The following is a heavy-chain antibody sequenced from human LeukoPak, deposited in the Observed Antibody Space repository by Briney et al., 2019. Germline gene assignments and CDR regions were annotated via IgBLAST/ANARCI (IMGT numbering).Heavy chain of an antibody. Sequence: GGSLRLSCAASGFTFSSYEMNWVRQAPGEGLEWVSYISSSGSTIYYADSVKGRFTISRDNAKNSLYLQMNSLRAEDTAVYYCAREMVRGVIITPWFDPWGQGTLVTVSS. D-gene: IGHD3-10*01. V-gene: IGHV3-48*03. CDR2: ISSSGSTI. CDR3: AREMVRGVIITPWFDP. CDR1: GFTFSSYE. J-gene: IGHJ5*02.